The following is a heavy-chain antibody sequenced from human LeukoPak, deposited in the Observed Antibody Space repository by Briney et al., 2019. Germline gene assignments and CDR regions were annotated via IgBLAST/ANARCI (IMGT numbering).Heavy chain of an antibody. CDR3: ARGHSDYYGSGSYYKA. V-gene: IGHV4-34*01. CDR2: INHSGDT. D-gene: IGHD3-10*01. CDR1: GGSFSGYY. Sequence: PSETLSLTCVVYGGSFSGYYWSWIRQPPGKGLEWIGEINHSGDTNHNPSLKSRVTISVDTSKNQFSLELGSVTAADTAVYYCARGHSDYYGSGSYYKAWGQGTLVTVSS. J-gene: IGHJ5*02.